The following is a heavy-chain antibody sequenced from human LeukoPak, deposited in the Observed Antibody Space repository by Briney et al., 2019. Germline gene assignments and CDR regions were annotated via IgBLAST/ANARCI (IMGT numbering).Heavy chain of an antibody. CDR1: GYTLTELS. V-gene: IGHV1-24*01. CDR3: ATVVVHSGSYFDY. CDR2: FDPEDGET. Sequence: ASVKVSCKVSGYTLTELSMHWVQQAPGKGLEWMGGFDPEDGETIYAQKFQGRVTMTEDTSTDTAYMELSSLRFEDTAVYYCATVVVHSGSYFDYWGQGTLVTVSS. J-gene: IGHJ4*02. D-gene: IGHD1-26*01.